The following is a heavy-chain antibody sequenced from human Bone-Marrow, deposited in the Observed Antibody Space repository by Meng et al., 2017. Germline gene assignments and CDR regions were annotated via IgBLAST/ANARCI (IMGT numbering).Heavy chain of an antibody. V-gene: IGHV3-7*03. J-gene: IGHJ4*02. CDR3: ARSGGDDTYYYFDY. Sequence: GGSLRLSCAASGFTFSSYAMSWVRQAPGKGLEWVANIKQDGSEKYYVDSVKGRFTISRDNAKNSLYLQMNSLRAEDTALYYCARSGGDDTYYYFDYWGQGTLVTVSS. CDR1: GFTFSSYA. CDR2: IKQDGSEK. D-gene: IGHD2-21*02.